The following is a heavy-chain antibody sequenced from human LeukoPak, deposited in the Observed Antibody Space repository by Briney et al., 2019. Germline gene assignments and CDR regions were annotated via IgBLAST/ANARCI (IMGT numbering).Heavy chain of an antibody. CDR3: ARVSSGWFPFDY. D-gene: IGHD6-19*01. CDR2: INNDGSST. J-gene: IGHJ4*02. Sequence: QPGGSLRLSCAASGFTFSSYWMHWVRQAPGKGLVWVSRINNDGSSTSYADSVKGRFTISRDNAKNTLYLQMNSLRAEDTAVYYCARVSSGWFPFDYWGQGNMVTVSS. V-gene: IGHV3-74*01. CDR1: GFTFSSYW.